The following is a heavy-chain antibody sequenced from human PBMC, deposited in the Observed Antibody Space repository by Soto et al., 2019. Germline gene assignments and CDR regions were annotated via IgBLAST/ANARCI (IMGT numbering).Heavy chain of an antibody. D-gene: IGHD6-6*01. CDR2: INWNGGST. Sequence: PGGSLRLSCAASGFTFDDYGMSWVRQAPGKGLEWVSGINWNGGSTGYADSVKGRFTISRDNAKNSLYLQMNSLRAEDTALYYCARSLYSSSYYYGMDVWGQGTTVTVSS. J-gene: IGHJ6*02. V-gene: IGHV3-20*04. CDR1: GFTFDDYG. CDR3: ARSLYSSSYYYGMDV.